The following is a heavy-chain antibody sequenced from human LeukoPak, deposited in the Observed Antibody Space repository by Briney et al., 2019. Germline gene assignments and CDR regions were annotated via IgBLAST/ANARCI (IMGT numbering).Heavy chain of an antibody. Sequence: PGGSLRLSCAASGFTFSDYYMSWIRQAPGKGLEWVSYISSSGSTIYYADSVKGRFTISRDNAKNSLYLQMNSLRAEDTAVYYCARNQYRITMVRGVDDAFDIWDQGTMVTVSS. D-gene: IGHD3-10*01. CDR1: GFTFSDYY. CDR3: ARNQYRITMVRGVDDAFDI. J-gene: IGHJ3*02. CDR2: ISSSGSTI. V-gene: IGHV3-11*04.